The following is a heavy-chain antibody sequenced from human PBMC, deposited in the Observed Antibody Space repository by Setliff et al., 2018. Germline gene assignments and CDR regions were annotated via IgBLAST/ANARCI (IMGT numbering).Heavy chain of an antibody. D-gene: IGHD6-19*01. CDR1: GNTFTGYY. CDR3: ARGTSGWYPHDY. Sequence: GASVKVSCKASGNTFTGYYIHWLRQAPGQGLEWMGCINPNSGGTNYAQKFQGRVTMTRDTSISTAYMELSRLRSDDTAVYYCARGTSGWYPHDYWGQGTLVTVSS. J-gene: IGHJ4*02. CDR2: INPNSGGT. V-gene: IGHV1-2*02.